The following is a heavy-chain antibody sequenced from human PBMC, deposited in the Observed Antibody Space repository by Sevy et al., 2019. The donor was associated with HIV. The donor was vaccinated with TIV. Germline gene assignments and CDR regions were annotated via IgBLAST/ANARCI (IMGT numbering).Heavy chain of an antibody. V-gene: IGHV3-30-3*01. CDR3: ARDLLGYYDSSGDPDY. CDR1: GFTFTSYA. D-gene: IGHD3-22*01. CDR2: ISYDGSNK. J-gene: IGHJ4*02. Sequence: GGSLRLSCAAPGFTFTSYAMHWVRQAPGKGLEWVAVISYDGSNKYYADSVKGRFTISRDNSKNTLYLQMNSLRAEDTAVYYCARDLLGYYDSSGDPDYWGQGTLVTVSS.